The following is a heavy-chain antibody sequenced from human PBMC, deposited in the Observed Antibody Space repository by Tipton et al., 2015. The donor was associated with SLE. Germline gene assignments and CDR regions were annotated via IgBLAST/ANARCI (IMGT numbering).Heavy chain of an antibody. CDR2: IYFCGCT. D-gene: IGHD3-16*01. CDR3: ARGLRGVMTGDWFDP. V-gene: IGHV4-39*07. J-gene: IGHJ5*02. Sequence: TLSLTCTVSGDSISSSSYFWGWIRQPPGKGLPWIGTIYFCGCTYYNPSLKSRVTISVDPSKNQFSLKLRSVTAADTAVYYCARGLRGVMTGDWFDPWGQGTLVTVSS. CDR1: GDSISSSSYF.